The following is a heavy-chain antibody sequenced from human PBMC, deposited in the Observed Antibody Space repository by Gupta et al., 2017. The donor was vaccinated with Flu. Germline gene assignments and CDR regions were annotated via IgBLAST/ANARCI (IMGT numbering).Heavy chain of an antibody. CDR1: GFTLTYYA. CDR2: ISGNGVDK. CDR3: SSRFYAKNSEYHGFEL. J-gene: IGHJ4*02. D-gene: IGHD2/OR15-2a*01. V-gene: IGHV3-64D*06. Sequence: EVQMIQSGGGLVQPWGSLRLSCAASGFTLTYYATHWIRQAPGKGLEFVSAISGNGVDKHYADTGKGRYTVSIDKYQNTGLLDMSGLEQEEYATYFCSSRFYAKNSEYHGFELWVQGTQVPVS.